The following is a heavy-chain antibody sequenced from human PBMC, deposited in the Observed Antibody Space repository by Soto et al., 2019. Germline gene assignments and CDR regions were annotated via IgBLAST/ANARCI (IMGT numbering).Heavy chain of an antibody. Sequence: ASVKVSCKASGYTFTSYDINWVRQATGQGLEWIGRMNPKSGNTGYAQKFQGRVTMTGNTSISTAYMELSSLRSEDTAVYYCATVQVLRFLEWSPRAGYYGMDVWGQGTTVTVSS. V-gene: IGHV1-8*01. CDR1: GYTFTSYD. CDR3: ATVQVLRFLEWSPRAGYYGMDV. D-gene: IGHD3-3*01. CDR2: MNPKSGNT. J-gene: IGHJ6*02.